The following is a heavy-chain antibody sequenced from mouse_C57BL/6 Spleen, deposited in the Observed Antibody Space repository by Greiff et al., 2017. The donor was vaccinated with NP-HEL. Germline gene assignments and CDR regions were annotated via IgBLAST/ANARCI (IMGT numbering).Heavy chain of an antibody. CDR1: GFNIKDDY. CDR3: TTKAYGSSYYYAMDY. Sequence: VQLQQSGAELVRPGASVKLSCTASGFNIKDDYMHWVKQRPEQGLEWIGWIDPENGDTEYASKFQGKATITADTSSNTAYLQLSSLTSEDTAVYYCTTKAYGSSYYYAMDYWGQGTSVTVSS. D-gene: IGHD1-1*01. CDR2: IDPENGDT. V-gene: IGHV14-4*01. J-gene: IGHJ4*01.